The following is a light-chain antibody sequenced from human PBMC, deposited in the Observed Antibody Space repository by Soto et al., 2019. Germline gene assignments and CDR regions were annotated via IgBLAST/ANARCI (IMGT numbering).Light chain of an antibody. CDR2: GAS. Sequence: EIVMTQSPATLSVSPGERATLSCRASQSVSSNLAWYQQKPGQAPRLLIYGASTMANGIPARFSGSGSRTEFTLTISSLQSEDFAVYYCQQYNNWPRTFGQGTKVEIK. CDR3: QQYNNWPRT. J-gene: IGKJ1*01. CDR1: QSVSSN. V-gene: IGKV3-15*01.